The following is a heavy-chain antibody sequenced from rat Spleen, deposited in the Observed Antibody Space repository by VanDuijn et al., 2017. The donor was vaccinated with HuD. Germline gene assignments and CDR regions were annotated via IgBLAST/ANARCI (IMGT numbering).Heavy chain of an antibody. Sequence: EVQLVESGGGLVQPGRSLKLSCAASGFTFSNYGMHWIRQAPTKGLEWVASISPSGGSTYYRDSVKGRFTISRDNAKSTLYLQMDSLRSEDTATYYCATDRTRVYAYWGQGTLVTVSS. CDR3: ATDRTRVYAY. CDR2: ISPSGGST. D-gene: IGHD1-4*01. V-gene: IGHV5-19*01. CDR1: GFTFSNYG. J-gene: IGHJ3*01.